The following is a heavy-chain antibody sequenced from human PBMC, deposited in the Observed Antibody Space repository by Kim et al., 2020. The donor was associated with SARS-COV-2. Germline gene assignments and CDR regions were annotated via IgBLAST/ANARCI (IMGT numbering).Heavy chain of an antibody. D-gene: IGHD3-10*01. CDR2: IYHSGST. V-gene: IGHV4-38-2*02. Sequence: SETLSLTCTVSGYSISSGYYWGWIRQPPGKGLEWIGSIYHSGSTYYNPSLKSRVTISVDTSKNQFSLKLSSVTAADTAVYYCARDWAMVRGFGWFDPWGQGTLVTVSS. CDR3: ARDWAMVRGFGWFDP. J-gene: IGHJ5*02. CDR1: GYSISSGYY.